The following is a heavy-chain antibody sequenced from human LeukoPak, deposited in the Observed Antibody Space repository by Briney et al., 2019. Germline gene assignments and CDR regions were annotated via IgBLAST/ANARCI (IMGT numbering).Heavy chain of an antibody. V-gene: IGHV4-34*01. Sequence: PSETLSLTCAVYGGSFSGYYWSWIRQPPGKGLEWIGEINHSGSTNYNPALKSRVTISVDTSNNQFSLKLSSETAADTSEYYCARCLVVPRYYYYYMDVWGKGTTVTVSS. D-gene: IGHD2-2*01. CDR1: GGSFSGYY. CDR3: ARCLVVPRYYYYYMDV. J-gene: IGHJ6*03. CDR2: INHSGST.